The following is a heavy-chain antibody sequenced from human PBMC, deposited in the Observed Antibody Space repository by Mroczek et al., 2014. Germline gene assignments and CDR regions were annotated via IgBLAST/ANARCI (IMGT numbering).Heavy chain of an antibody. CDR1: GYTFTGYY. CDR2: INPNSGGT. V-gene: IGHV1-2*02. CDR3: ARPTSGYSYGYRDAFDI. J-gene: IGHJ3*02. Sequence: GKKPGASVKVSCKASGYTFTGYYMHWVRQAPGQGLEWMGWINPNSGGTNYAQKFQGRVTMTRDTPISTAYMELSRLRSDDTAVYYCARPTSGYSYGYRDAFDIWGQGTMVTVSS. D-gene: IGHD5-18*01.